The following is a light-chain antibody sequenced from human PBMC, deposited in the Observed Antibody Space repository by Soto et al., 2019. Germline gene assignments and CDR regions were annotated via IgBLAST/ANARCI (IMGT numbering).Light chain of an antibody. CDR3: QQYMNWPT. V-gene: IGKV3-15*01. J-gene: IGKJ5*01. CDR1: QTIKRSS. CDR2: GAS. Sequence: EIVMTQSPATLSVSPWEGATLSCRASQTIKRSSLAWYQQKPGQPPRLLIFGASTRVTGIPARFSGSGSGTEFSLTISSLQSEDFAVYYCQQYMNWPTFGQGTRLEIK.